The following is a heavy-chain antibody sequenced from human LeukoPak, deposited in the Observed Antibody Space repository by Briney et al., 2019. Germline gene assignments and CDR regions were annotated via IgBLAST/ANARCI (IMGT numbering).Heavy chain of an antibody. V-gene: IGHV3-23*01. CDR3: ARVLSSTNYYFDY. D-gene: IGHD2-2*01. CDR1: GFTFSSYG. Sequence: GGSLRLSCAASGFTFSSYGMSWVRQAPGKGLEWVSAISGSGGSTYYADSVKGRFTISRDNSKNTLYLQMNSLRAEDTAVYYCARVLSSTNYYFDYWGQGTLVTVSS. CDR2: ISGSGGST. J-gene: IGHJ4*02.